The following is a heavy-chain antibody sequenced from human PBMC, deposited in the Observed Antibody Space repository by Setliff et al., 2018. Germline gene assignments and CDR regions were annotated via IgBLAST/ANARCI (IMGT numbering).Heavy chain of an antibody. CDR1: GGSISSGGYY. CDR3: ARDRRIVGARHAFDI. V-gene: IGHV4-31*03. CDR2: IYYSGST. J-gene: IGHJ3*02. Sequence: SETLSLTCTVSGGSISSGGYYWSWIRQHPGKGLEWIGYIYYSGSTYYNPSLKSRVTISVDTSKNQFSLKLISVTAADTAVYYCARDRRIVGARHAFDIWGQGTMVTVSS. D-gene: IGHD1-26*01.